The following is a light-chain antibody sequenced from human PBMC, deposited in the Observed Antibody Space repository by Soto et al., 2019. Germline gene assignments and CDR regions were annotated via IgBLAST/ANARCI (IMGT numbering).Light chain of an antibody. J-gene: IGLJ1*01. CDR2: EVS. Sequence: QCLLTQPASVSGSPGQSITISCTGTISDVGGYNYVSWYQQHPGKAPKLMIYEVSNRPSGVSNRFSGSKSGNTASLTISGLQAEEEADYYCSSYTSSSTLEYVFGTGTKVTVL. CDR3: SSYTSSSTLEYV. CDR1: ISDVGGYNY. V-gene: IGLV2-14*01.